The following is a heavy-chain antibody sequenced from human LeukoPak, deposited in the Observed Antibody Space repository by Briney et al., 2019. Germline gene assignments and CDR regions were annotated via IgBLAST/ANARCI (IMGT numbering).Heavy chain of an antibody. J-gene: IGHJ5*02. CDR1: GYTFTSYD. CDR2: MNPNSGNT. V-gene: IGHV1-8*01. CDR3: ASATTAAGRNWFDP. D-gene: IGHD6-13*01. Sequence: ASVKVSLKASGYTFTSYDINWVRQATGQGLEWMGWMNPNSGNTGYAQKFQGRVTMTRNTSISTAYMELSSLRSEDTAVYYCASATTAAGRNWFDPWGQGTLVTVSS.